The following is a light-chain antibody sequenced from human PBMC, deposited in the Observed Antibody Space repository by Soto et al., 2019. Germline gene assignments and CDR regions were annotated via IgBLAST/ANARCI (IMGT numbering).Light chain of an antibody. CDR3: MQGTHWPWT. Sequence: DVVMTQSPLSLPVTLGQPASISCRSSQSLIHSDGNTYLNWFQQRPGQSSRRLIYQVSDRDSGVPDRFSGSGSGTDFTLKISRVEAEDVGVYYCMQGTHWPWTFGQGTEVEIK. J-gene: IGKJ1*01. V-gene: IGKV2-30*02. CDR1: QSLIHSDGNTY. CDR2: QVS.